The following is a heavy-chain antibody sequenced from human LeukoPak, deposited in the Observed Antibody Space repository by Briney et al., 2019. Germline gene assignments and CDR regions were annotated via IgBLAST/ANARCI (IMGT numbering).Heavy chain of an antibody. J-gene: IGHJ5*02. V-gene: IGHV4-4*07. CDR1: GGSISSYY. D-gene: IGHD3-10*01. Sequence: PSETLSLTCTVSGGSISSYYWSWIRQPAGKGLEWIGRIHTSGSTNYSPSLKSRVTMSADTSKNQFSLKLSSVTAADTAVYYCAKDINTVGVIRWFDPWGQGTLVTVSS. CDR2: IHTSGST. CDR3: AKDINTVGVIRWFDP.